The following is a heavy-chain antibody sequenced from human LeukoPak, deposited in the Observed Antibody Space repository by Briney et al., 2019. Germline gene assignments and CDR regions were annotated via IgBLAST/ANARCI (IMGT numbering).Heavy chain of an antibody. J-gene: IGHJ4*02. D-gene: IGHD4-11*01. Sequence: SVKVSCKASGGTFSSYAISWVRQAPGQGLEWMGGIIPIFGTANYAQKFQGRVTITADVSTSTAYMELSSLRSEDTAVYYCARDPEAMTTVRYFDYWGQGTLVTVSS. CDR1: GGTFSSYA. CDR3: ARDPEAMTTVRYFDY. CDR2: IIPIFGTA. V-gene: IGHV1-69*13.